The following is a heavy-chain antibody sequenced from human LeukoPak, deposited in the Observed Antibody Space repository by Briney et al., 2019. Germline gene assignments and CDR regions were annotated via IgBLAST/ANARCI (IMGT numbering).Heavy chain of an antibody. V-gene: IGHV3-33*01. J-gene: IGHJ5*02. CDR2: IWYDASNK. D-gene: IGHD1-7*01. CDR1: GFTFSSFG. CDR3: VRGVGVSRFNYLDP. Sequence: PGRSLTLSCAASGFTFSSFGMHWVRQAPGKWLEWVAVIWYDASNKYYADSVKGRFTISRDNSKNTLYLQMNSLRDDDTAVYYCVRGVGVSRFNYLDPWGQGTLVIVSS.